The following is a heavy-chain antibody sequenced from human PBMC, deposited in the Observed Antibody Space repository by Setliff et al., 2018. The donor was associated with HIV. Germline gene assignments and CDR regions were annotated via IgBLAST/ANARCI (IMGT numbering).Heavy chain of an antibody. CDR3: ATSEWELIDFDY. J-gene: IGHJ4*02. D-gene: IGHD1-26*01. V-gene: IGHV4-39*01. CDR1: GGSISSSSYY. Sequence: SETLSLTCTVFGGSISSSSYYWGWIRQPPGKGLEWIGSIYFSGRTYYNPSLKSRVTMSVGTSKHQLSLNLNSVTAADTAVYFCATSEWELIDFDYWGQETLVTAPQ. CDR2: IYFSGRT.